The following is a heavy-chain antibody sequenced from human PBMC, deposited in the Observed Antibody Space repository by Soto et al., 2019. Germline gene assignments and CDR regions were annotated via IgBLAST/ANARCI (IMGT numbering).Heavy chain of an antibody. Sequence: QVLLVQSGAEVKKPGSSVRVSCKTSGGTFSSFAISWVRLAPGQGLEWMGVIVPMFAAPTYAQKFQGRDSMPAHASTPPAEMELSGLVSDDTAVYSCPRVRVLRGNAYNYGMDVWCQGTTVSVSS. J-gene: IGHJ6*02. V-gene: IGHV1-69*12. CDR2: IVPMFAAP. D-gene: IGHD1-20*01. CDR3: PRVRVLRGNAYNYGMDV. CDR1: GGTFSSFA.